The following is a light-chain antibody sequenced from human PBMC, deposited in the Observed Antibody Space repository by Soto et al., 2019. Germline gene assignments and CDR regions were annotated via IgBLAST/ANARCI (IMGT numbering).Light chain of an antibody. CDR2: GAS. V-gene: IGKV3D-15*01. CDR3: QQYSDWPPWT. Sequence: PGERVTLSCRASQSVSSSSLTCCQQKPGQAPRLLIYGASSRAAGIPARFSGSGSGTEFTLTISSLQSEDFAVYYCQQYSDWPPWTFGQGTKVEIK. CDR1: QSVSSS. J-gene: IGKJ1*01.